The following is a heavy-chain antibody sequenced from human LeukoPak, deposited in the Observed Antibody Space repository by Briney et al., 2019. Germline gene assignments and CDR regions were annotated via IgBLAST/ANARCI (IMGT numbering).Heavy chain of an antibody. D-gene: IGHD1-26*01. CDR3: ARDRRSTHYYYYYMDV. V-gene: IGHV3-7*01. J-gene: IGHJ6*03. CDR2: IKQDGSEK. Sequence: GGSLRLSCAASGFTVSSNYMSWVRQAPGKGLEWVANIKQDGSEKYYVDSVKGRFTISRDNAKNSLYLQMNSLRAEDTAVYYCARDRRSTHYYYYYMDVWGKGTTVTVSS. CDR1: GFTVSSNY.